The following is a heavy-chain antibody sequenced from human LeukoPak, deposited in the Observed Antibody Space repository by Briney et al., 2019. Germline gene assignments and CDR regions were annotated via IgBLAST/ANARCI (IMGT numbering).Heavy chain of an antibody. D-gene: IGHD5-18*01. V-gene: IGHV1-46*01. Sequence: ASVKVSCKASGYTFTTYYMHWVRQAPGQGLEWMGIINPSGGSTSYAQKFQGRVTITADESTSTAYMELSSLRSEDTAVYYCARGDTAMVTCFDYWGQGTLVTVSS. CDR2: INPSGGST. CDR1: GYTFTTYY. CDR3: ARGDTAMVTCFDY. J-gene: IGHJ4*02.